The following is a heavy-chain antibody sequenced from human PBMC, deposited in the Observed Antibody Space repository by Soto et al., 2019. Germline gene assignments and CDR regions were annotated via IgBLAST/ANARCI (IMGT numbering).Heavy chain of an antibody. Sequence: PSETLSLTCTVSGGSISSGGYYWSWIRQHPGKGLEWIGYIYYSGSTYYNPSLKSRVTISVDTSKNQFSLKLSSVTAADTAVYYCARAWAGAVVPKWFDPWGQGTLVTVSS. V-gene: IGHV4-31*03. CDR2: IYYSGST. CDR3: ARAWAGAVVPKWFDP. J-gene: IGHJ5*02. CDR1: GGSISSGGYY. D-gene: IGHD2-2*01.